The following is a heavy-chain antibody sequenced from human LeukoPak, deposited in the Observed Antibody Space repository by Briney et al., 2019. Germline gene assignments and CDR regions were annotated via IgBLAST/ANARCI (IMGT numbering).Heavy chain of an antibody. CDR2: MYLSGTT. D-gene: IGHD3-22*01. CDR1: GDSINSLDL. V-gene: IGHV4-4*02. J-gene: IGHJ4*02. CDR3: AGLVGRYSSGLYYYYFDY. Sequence: PSETLSLTCTVSGDSINSLDLWSWVRQPPGKGLEWIGEMYLSGTTHSNPSVKSRVTISIDKSKNQFFLNLSSVTAADTAVYYCAGLVGRYSSGLYYYYFDYWGQGTLVTV.